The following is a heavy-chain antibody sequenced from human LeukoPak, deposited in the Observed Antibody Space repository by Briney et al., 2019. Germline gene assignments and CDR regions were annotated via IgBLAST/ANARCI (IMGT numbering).Heavy chain of an antibody. V-gene: IGHV3-11*04. CDR3: ARGEWTYDYDY. CDR2: ISSSGSTI. J-gene: IGHJ4*02. CDR1: GFTFSDYY. Sequence: GGSLRLSCAASGFTFSDYYMSWFRQAPGKGLEWISYISSSGSTIYYADSVKGRFTISRDNAKNSLYLQMNSLRAEDTAVFYCARGEWTYDYDYWGQGTLVTVSS. D-gene: IGHD3-16*01.